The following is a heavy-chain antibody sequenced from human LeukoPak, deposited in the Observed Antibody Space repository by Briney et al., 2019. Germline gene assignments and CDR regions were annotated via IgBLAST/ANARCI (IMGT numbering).Heavy chain of an antibody. D-gene: IGHD5-12*01. V-gene: IGHV1-46*01. CDR1: GYTFTSYY. CDR3: ARTISDWYFDL. CDR2: INPSGGST. J-gene: IGHJ2*01. Sequence: ASVKGSCKASGYTFTSYYMHWVRQAPGQGLEWMGIINPSGGSTSYAQKFQGRVTMTRDTSTGTVYMELSSLRSEDTAVYYCARTISDWYFDLWGRGTLVTVSS.